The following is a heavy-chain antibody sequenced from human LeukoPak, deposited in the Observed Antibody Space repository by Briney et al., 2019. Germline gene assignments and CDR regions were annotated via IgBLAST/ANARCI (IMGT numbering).Heavy chain of an antibody. CDR1: GFTFSSYG. CDR2: ISYDGSNK. Sequence: GRSLRLSCAASGFTFSSYGMHWVRQAPGKGLEWVAVISYDGSNKYYADSVKGRFTISRGNSKNTLYLQMNSLRAEDTAVYYCAKDLQTIAARTSFDYWGQGTLVTVSS. D-gene: IGHD6-6*01. V-gene: IGHV3-30*18. J-gene: IGHJ4*02. CDR3: AKDLQTIAARTSFDY.